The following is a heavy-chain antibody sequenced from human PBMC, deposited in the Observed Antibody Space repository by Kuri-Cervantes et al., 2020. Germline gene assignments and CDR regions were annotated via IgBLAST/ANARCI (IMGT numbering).Heavy chain of an antibody. D-gene: IGHD4-17*01. CDR2: ISYDGSNK. J-gene: IGHJ4*02. CDR3: GRGTDYGDYAGLDY. CDR1: GFTFSSYG. V-gene: IGHV3-30*03. Sequence: GESLKISCAAPGFTFSSYGMHWVRQAPGKGLEWVAVISYDGSNKYYADSVKGRFTISRDNSKNTLYLQMNSLRTEDTAVYYCGRGTDYGDYAGLDYWGQGTLVTVSS.